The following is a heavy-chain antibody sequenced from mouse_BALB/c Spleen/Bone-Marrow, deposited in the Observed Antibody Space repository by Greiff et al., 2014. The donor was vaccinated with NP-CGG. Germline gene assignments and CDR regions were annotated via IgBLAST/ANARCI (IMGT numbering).Heavy chain of an antibody. V-gene: IGHV14-3*02. Sequence: EVQLQQSEAELVKPGASVKLPCTASGFNIKDTYMHWVKQRPEQGLEWIGRIDPANGNTKYDPKFQGKATITADTSSNTAYLQLSSLTSEDTAVYYCARAGRGRYFDVWGAGTTVTVSS. J-gene: IGHJ1*01. CDR2: IDPANGNT. CDR3: ARAGRGRYFDV. D-gene: IGHD4-1*01. CDR1: GFNIKDTY.